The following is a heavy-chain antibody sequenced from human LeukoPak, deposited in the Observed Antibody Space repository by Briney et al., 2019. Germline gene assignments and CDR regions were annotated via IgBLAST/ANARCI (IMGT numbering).Heavy chain of an antibody. Sequence: GGSLRLSRAASGSTSSRYYMSWVRQTPEKGLEWVANINQDGSEKNYVDSVKGRFTVSRDNAKNSLYLQMNSLRAEDTAVYYCASAAGWESAYWGQGTLVTVSS. V-gene: IGHV3-7*01. CDR2: INQDGSEK. J-gene: IGHJ4*02. CDR3: ASAAGWESAY. D-gene: IGHD1-26*01. CDR1: GSTSSRYY.